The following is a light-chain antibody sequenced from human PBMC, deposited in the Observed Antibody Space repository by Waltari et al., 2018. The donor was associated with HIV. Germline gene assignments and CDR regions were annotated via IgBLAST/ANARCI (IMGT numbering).Light chain of an antibody. CDR2: AAS. J-gene: IGKJ2*01. CDR1: QFISRY. V-gene: IGKV1-39*01. CDR3: QQSYTNRYT. Sequence: DIQMTQSPSSLSASVGDTVTITCRASQFISRYLSWYQQTPGNAPKLLIYAASTLQSGVPSRFSGSGSGTDFTLTISGLQSEDFATYYCQQSYTNRYTFGLGTQVDIK.